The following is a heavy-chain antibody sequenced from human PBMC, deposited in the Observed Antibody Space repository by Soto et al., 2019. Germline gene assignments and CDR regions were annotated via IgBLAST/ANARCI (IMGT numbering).Heavy chain of an antibody. V-gene: IGHV1-69*08. J-gene: IGHJ5*02. Sequence: QVQLVQSGAEVKKPGSSVKVSCKASGGTFSSYTISWVRQAPGQGLEWMGRIIPILGIANYAQKFQGRVTITADKSTSTAYMELSSLRSEDTAVYYCAREDDYDILTGYYPFGPWGQVTLVTVSS. CDR3: AREDDYDILTGYYPFGP. CDR1: GGTFSSYT. CDR2: IIPILGIA. D-gene: IGHD3-9*01.